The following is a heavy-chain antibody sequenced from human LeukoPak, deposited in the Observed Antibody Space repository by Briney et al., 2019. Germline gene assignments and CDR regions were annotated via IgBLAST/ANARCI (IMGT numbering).Heavy chain of an antibody. CDR2: IWYDGSNK. V-gene: IGHV3-33*01. CDR1: GFTFSSYG. J-gene: IGHJ4*02. D-gene: IGHD4-17*01. CDR3: ARSGNYGDTDYFDY. Sequence: GVSLRLSCAASGFTFSSYGMHWVRQAPGKGLDWVAVIWYDGSNKYYADSVKGRFTISRDNSKNTLYLQMNSLRAEDTAVYYCARSGNYGDTDYFDYWGQGTLVTVSS.